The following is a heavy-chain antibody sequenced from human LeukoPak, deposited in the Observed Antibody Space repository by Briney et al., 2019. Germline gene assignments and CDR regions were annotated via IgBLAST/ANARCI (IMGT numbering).Heavy chain of an antibody. CDR1: GYTFTNYY. CDR2: INPSHGIT. CDR3: ARGQLRYYDWAPFDI. J-gene: IGHJ3*02. Sequence: ASVRISCKASGYTFTNYYIHWVRQAPGQGLEWMGIINPSHGITTCAQKFQGRVTITRDTSTSTVYMELSSLRSEDTAVYYCARGQLRYYDWAPFDIWGQGTMVTVSS. D-gene: IGHD3-9*01. V-gene: IGHV1-46*01.